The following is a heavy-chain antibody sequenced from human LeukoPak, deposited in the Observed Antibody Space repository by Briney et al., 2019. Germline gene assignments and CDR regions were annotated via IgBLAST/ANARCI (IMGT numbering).Heavy chain of an antibody. CDR1: GFSVSSNY. Sequence: QAGGSQRPSCAASGFSVSSNYMSWVRQAPGKGLEWVSFIYTGGSTYYADSVRGRFTISRDNSKNTLYLQMNSLRAEDTAVYYCATGRYSRGWSYWGQGT. D-gene: IGHD6-19*01. V-gene: IGHV3-53*01. CDR3: ATGRYSRGWSY. CDR2: IYTGGST. J-gene: IGHJ4*02.